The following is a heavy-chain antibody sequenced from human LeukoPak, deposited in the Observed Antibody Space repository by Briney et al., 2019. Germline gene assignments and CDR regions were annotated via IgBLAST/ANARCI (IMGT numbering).Heavy chain of an antibody. Sequence: ASVKVSCKASGYTLTGYYMHWVRQAPGQGLEWLGWINPNSGGTNSAQKFQGRVTLTRDTSISTAYMELSRLRSDDTAVYYCARQRTPNYYDNRPDAFDIWGQGTMLTVSS. J-gene: IGHJ3*02. CDR1: GYTLTGYY. D-gene: IGHD3-22*01. V-gene: IGHV1-2*02. CDR3: ARQRTPNYYDNRPDAFDI. CDR2: INPNSGGT.